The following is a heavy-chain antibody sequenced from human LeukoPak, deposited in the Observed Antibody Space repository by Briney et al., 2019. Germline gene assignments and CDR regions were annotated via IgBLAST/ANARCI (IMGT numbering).Heavy chain of an antibody. J-gene: IGHJ4*02. Sequence: GGSLRLSCAASGITLSRYSMHWVRQAPGKGLEWVSFIRFDGKNQYHGDFVKGRFTISGDNAKNILYLQMNSLRPDDTAVYYCAKDLYYDGNDWDYWGQGTLVTVSS. D-gene: IGHD3-22*01. V-gene: IGHV3-30*02. CDR2: IRFDGKNQ. CDR1: GITLSRYS. CDR3: AKDLYYDGNDWDY.